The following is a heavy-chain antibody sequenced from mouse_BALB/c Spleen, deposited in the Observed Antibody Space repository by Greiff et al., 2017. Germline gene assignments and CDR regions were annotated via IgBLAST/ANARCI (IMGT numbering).Heavy chain of an antibody. CDR2: ISSGGSYT. J-gene: IGHJ2*01. V-gene: IGHV5-6-4*01. CDR1: GFTFSSYT. D-gene: IGHD2-14*01. Sequence: DVMLVESGGGLVKPGGSLKLSCAASGFTFSSYTMSWVRQTPEKRLEWVATISSGGSYTYYPDSVKGRFTISRDNAKNTLYLQMSSLKSEDTAMYYCTREELGKVRRSFDYWGQGTTLTVSS. CDR3: TREELGKVRRSFDY.